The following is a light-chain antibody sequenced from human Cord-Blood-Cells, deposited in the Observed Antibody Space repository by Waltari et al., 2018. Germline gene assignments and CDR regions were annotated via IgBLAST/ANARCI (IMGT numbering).Light chain of an antibody. J-gene: IGLJ2*01. V-gene: IGLV2-8*01. CDR1: SSDVGGYNY. CDR2: EVS. CDR3: SSYAGSNNYVV. Sequence: QPALTQPPSASGSPGQSVTISCTGTSSDVGGYNYVPWYQQHPGKAPKLMIYEVSKRPSGVPDRFSGSKSGNTASLTVSGLQAEDEADYYCSSYAGSNNYVVFGGGTKLTVL.